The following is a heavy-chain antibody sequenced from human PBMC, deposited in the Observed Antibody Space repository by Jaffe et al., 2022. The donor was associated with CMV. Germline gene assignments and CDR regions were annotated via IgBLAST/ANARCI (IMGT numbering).Heavy chain of an antibody. CDR2: IDWDDDK. Sequence: QVTLRESGPALVKPTQTLTLTCTFSGFSLSTNGMCVSWIRQPPGKALEWLARIDWDDDKYYSTSLKTRLTISKDTSKNQVVLTMTNMDPVDTATYYCARIHRIAAPMQDYYYYTDVWGKGITVTVSS. CDR3: ARIHRIAAPMQDYYYYTDV. J-gene: IGHJ6*03. D-gene: IGHD6-13*01. V-gene: IGHV2-70*15. CDR1: GFSLSTNGMC.